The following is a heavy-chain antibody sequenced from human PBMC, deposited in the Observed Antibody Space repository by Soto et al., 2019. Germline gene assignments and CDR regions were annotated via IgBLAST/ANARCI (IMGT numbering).Heavy chain of an antibody. CDR1: GGSFSDYY. D-gene: IGHD3-10*01. J-gene: IGHJ2*01. V-gene: IGHV4-34*01. CDR2: INHSGST. CDR3: AREVPSRYFAL. Sequence: QVRLQQWGAGLLKPSETLPLTCAVYGGSFSDYYWSWVRQPPGKGLEWIGEINHSGSTNYNPSLKSRVTISVDTCKNSFSLKLNSVTAADTAVYYCAREVPSRYFALWGRGTPVTVSS.